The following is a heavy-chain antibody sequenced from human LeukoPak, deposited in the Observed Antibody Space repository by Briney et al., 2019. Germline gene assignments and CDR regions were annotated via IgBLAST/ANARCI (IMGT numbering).Heavy chain of an antibody. CDR1: GFTFSSYA. CDR3: ARGYSSGYRIDY. Sequence: PGGSLRLSCAASGFTFSSYAMSWVRQAPGKGLEWVSAISGSGGSTYYADSVKGRFTISRDNSKNTLYLQMNSLRAEDTAVHYCARGYSSGYRIDYWGQGALVTVSS. J-gene: IGHJ4*02. D-gene: IGHD5-18*01. CDR2: ISGSGGST. V-gene: IGHV3-23*01.